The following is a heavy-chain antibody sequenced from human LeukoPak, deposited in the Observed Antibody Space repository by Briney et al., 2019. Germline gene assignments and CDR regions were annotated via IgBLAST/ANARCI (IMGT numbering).Heavy chain of an antibody. CDR3: ATGPRPVQFDY. J-gene: IGHJ4*02. CDR1: GFTFSSYG. D-gene: IGHD6-19*01. CDR2: IWYDGSNK. V-gene: IGHV3-33*01. Sequence: GGSLRLSCAASGFTFSSYGMHWVRQAPGKGLEWVAVIWYDGSNKYYADSVKGRFTISRDNSKNTLYLQMNSLRAEDTAVYYCATGPRPVQFDYWGQGTLVTVSS.